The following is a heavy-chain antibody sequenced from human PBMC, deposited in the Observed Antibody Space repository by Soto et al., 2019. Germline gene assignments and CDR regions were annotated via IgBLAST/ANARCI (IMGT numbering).Heavy chain of an antibody. D-gene: IGHD2-15*01. CDR3: AREKLGYCSGGSCYSENYFDY. CDR2: IWYDGSNK. V-gene: IGHV3-33*01. J-gene: IGHJ4*02. CDR1: GFTFSSYG. Sequence: PGGSLRLSCAASGFTFSSYGMHWVRQAPGKGLEWVAVIWYDGSNKYYADSVKGRFTISRDNSKNTLYLQMNSLRAEDTAVYYCAREKLGYCSGGSCYSENYFDYWGQGTLVTVSS.